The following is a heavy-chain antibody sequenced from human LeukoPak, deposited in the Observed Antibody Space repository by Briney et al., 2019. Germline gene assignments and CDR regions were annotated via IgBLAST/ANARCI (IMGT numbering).Heavy chain of an antibody. CDR3: AKVPNQGYDFWSGYRAHFDY. CDR2: ISGSGGST. V-gene: IGHV3-23*01. Sequence: GGSLRLSCAASGFPFSSYAMSWVRQAPGKGLEWVSAISGSGGSTYYADSVKGRFTISRDNSKNTLYLQMNSLRAEDTAVYYCAKVPNQGYDFWSGYRAHFDYWGQGTLVTVSS. CDR1: GFPFSSYA. D-gene: IGHD3-3*01. J-gene: IGHJ4*02.